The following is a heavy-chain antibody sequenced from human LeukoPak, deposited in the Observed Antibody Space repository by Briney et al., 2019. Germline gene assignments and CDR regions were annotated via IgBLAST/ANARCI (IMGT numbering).Heavy chain of an antibody. CDR3: ARGGGVVIEFDY. J-gene: IGHJ4*02. CDR1: GGSFSGYY. Sequence: SETLSLTCAVYGGSFSGYYWSWIRQPPGKGLEWIGEINRSGSTNYNPSLKSRVTISVDTSKNQFSLKLSSVTAADTAVYYCARGGGVVIEFDYWGQGTLVTVSS. D-gene: IGHD3-3*01. CDR2: INRSGST. V-gene: IGHV4-34*01.